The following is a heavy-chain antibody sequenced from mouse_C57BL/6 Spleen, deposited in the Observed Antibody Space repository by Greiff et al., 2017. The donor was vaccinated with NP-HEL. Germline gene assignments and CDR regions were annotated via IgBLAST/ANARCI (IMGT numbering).Heavy chain of an antibody. Sequence: VKLMESGAELVKPGASVKLSCKASGYTFTEYTIHWVKQRSGQGLEWIGWFYPGSGSIKYNEKFKDKATLTADKSSSTVYMELSRLTSEDSAVYFCARHEDGGSRDWYFDVWGTGTTVTVSS. D-gene: IGHD1-1*01. CDR1: GYTFTEYT. V-gene: IGHV1-62-2*01. CDR3: ARHEDGGSRDWYFDV. J-gene: IGHJ1*03. CDR2: FYPGSGSI.